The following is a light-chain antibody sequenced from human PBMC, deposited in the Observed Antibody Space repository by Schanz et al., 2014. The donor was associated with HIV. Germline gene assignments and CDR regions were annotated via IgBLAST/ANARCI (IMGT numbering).Light chain of an antibody. CDR3: AAWDDTLNGYV. J-gene: IGLJ3*02. CDR1: DSNIGSNL. Sequence: QSVLIQPPSASGTPGQRVTISCSGSDSNIGSNLVYWYQQLPGTAPKVLIFRTDLRPSGVPGRLSGSKSGTSASLAISGLQSGDEADYYCAAWDDTLNGYVFGGGTQLTVL. V-gene: IGLV1-44*01. CDR2: RTD.